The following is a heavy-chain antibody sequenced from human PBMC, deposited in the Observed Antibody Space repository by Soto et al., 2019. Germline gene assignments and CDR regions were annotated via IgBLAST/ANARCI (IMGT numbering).Heavy chain of an antibody. D-gene: IGHD4-17*01. CDR3: ARRHYGDYPFDY. J-gene: IGHJ4*02. V-gene: IGHV5-10-1*01. Sequence: PGESLKSSCKGSGYSFTTYCISWVRQMPGKGLEWMGRIDPSDSYTNYSPSFQGHVTISADKSISTAYLQWSSLKASDTAMYYCARRHYGDYPFDYWGQGTLVTVS. CDR1: GYSFTTYC. CDR2: IDPSDSYT.